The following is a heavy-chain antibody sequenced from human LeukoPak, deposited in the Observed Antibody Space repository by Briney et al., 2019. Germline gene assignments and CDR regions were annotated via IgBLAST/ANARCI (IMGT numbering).Heavy chain of an antibody. J-gene: IGHJ4*02. CDR2: INHSGST. V-gene: IGHV4-34*01. CDR3: ARARGYSYGYVNRYFDY. Sequence: PSETLSLTCAVYGGSFSGYYWSWIRQPPGKGLEWIGEINHSGSTNYNPSLKSRVTISVDTSKNQFSLKLSSVTAADTAVYYCARARGYSYGYVNRYFDYWGQGTLVTVSS. D-gene: IGHD5-18*01. CDR1: GGSFSGYY.